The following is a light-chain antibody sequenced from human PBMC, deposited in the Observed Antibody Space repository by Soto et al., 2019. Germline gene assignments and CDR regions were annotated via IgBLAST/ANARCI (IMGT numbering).Light chain of an antibody. J-gene: IGLJ1*01. CDR3: SSYTSSNTLV. CDR1: SEDVGGYNY. V-gene: IGLV2-14*01. Sequence: QSALTHPASVSGSPGQSITMSCSGTSEDVGGYNYVSWYQHHPGKAPKLLIYEVTNRPSGLSDRFSGSKSGNTASLTISGLQAEDEADFYCSSYTSSNTLVFGTATKVTVL. CDR2: EVT.